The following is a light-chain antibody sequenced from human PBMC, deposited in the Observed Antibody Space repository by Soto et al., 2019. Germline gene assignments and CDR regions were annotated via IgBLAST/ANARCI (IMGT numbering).Light chain of an antibody. CDR2: KAS. V-gene: IGKV1-5*03. CDR3: QQYNSYPWT. CDR1: QSISSW. Sequence: DLQMTQSPSTLSASVGDRVTITCRASQSISSWLAWYQQKPGKAPKLLIYKASSLESGVPSRFSGSESGTEFTLTISSLQPDDFATYDCQQYNSYPWTCGQGTKVEIK. J-gene: IGKJ1*01.